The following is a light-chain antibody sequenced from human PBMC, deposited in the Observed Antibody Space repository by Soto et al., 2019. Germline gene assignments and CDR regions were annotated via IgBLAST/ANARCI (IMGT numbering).Light chain of an antibody. CDR1: QSIGSN. Sequence: EMVMTQSPATLSVSPGERATLSCRASQSIGSNLAWYQQKPGQAPRLLIYGASTRATGIPARFSGSGSATEFTLTISSLQSEDFAVYYCQQYNNWPRTFGQGTKVDIK. CDR3: QQYNNWPRT. J-gene: IGKJ1*01. CDR2: GAS. V-gene: IGKV3-15*01.